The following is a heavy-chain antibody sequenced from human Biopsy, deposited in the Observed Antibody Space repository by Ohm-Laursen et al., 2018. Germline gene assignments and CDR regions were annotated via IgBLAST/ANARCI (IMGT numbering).Heavy chain of an antibody. CDR1: GKTFSDYY. CDR2: INQSGRT. Sequence: SETLSLTCEVYGKTFSDYYWSWIRQPPGKGLEWIGQINQSGRTNYNPSLKSRVNISADKSNNQFSLKLTSVTSADTAVYYCARDDDGRYLGDTFDLWGQGRMVTVSS. J-gene: IGHJ3*01. D-gene: IGHD1-26*01. V-gene: IGHV4-34*01. CDR3: ARDDDGRYLGDTFDL.